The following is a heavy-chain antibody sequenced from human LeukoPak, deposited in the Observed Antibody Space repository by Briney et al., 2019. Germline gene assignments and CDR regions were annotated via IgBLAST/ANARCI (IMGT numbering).Heavy chain of an antibody. J-gene: IGHJ5*02. Sequence: GGSLRLSCAASGFTFSDYYMSWIRQAPGKGLEWVSYISSSGSTIYYADSVKGRFTISRDNAKNSLYLQMNSLRAEDTAVYYCARQLLDCGGDCYVVGNWFDLWGQGTLVTVSS. CDR2: ISSSGSTI. V-gene: IGHV3-11*01. D-gene: IGHD2-21*02. CDR1: GFTFSDYY. CDR3: ARQLLDCGGDCYVVGNWFDL.